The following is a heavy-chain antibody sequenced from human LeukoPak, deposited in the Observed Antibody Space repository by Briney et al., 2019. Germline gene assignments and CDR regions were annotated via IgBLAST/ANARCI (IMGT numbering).Heavy chain of an antibody. V-gene: IGHV1-2*02. J-gene: IGHJ4*02. Sequence: ASVKVSCKASGYTFTGYYKHWVRQAPGQGLEWMGWINPNSGGTNYAQKFQGRVTMTRDTSISTAYMELSRLRSDDTAVYYCARAKKTTVTTDYWGQGTLVTVSS. CDR2: INPNSGGT. CDR1: GYTFTGYY. CDR3: ARAKKTTVTTDY. D-gene: IGHD4-17*01.